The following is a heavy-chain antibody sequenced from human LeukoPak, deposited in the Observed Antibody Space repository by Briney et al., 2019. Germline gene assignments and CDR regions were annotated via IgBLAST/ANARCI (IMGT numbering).Heavy chain of an antibody. Sequence: PGGSLRLSCAASGFTFSSYGMHWVRQAPGKGLEWVAVISYDGSNKYYADSVKGRFTISRDNSKNTLYLQMNSLRAEDTAVYYCAKIPAPGYSGYWGQGTLVTVSS. CDR1: GFTFSSYG. J-gene: IGHJ4*02. CDR2: ISYDGSNK. CDR3: AKIPAPGYSGY. V-gene: IGHV3-30*18.